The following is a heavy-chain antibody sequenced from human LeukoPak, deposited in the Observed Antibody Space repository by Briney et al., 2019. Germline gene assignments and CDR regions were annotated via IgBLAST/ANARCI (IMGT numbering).Heavy chain of an antibody. V-gene: IGHV7-4-1*01. CDR3: ARVGLQLGIRTIDF. CDR1: GYTFTSYA. CDR2: INANTGNP. J-gene: IGHJ4*02. Sequence: ASVKVSCKASGYTFTSYAMNWVRQAPGQGLEWMGWINANTGNPTYAQGITGGFVFSLDTSANTAYLQIGSLKAEDTAVYYCARVGLQLGIRTIDFWGQGTLVTVSS. D-gene: IGHD7-27*01.